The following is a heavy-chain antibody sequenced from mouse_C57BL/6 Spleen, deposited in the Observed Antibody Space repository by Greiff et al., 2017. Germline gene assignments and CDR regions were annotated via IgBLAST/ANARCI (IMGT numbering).Heavy chain of an antibody. J-gene: IGHJ3*01. V-gene: IGHV1-52*01. CDR1: GYTFTSYW. CDR3: ARSYGSSDWFAY. Sequence: QVQLKQPGAELVRPGSSVKLSCKASGYTFTSYWMHWVKQRPIQGLEWIGNIDPSDSETHYNQKFKDKATLTVDKSSSTAYMQLSSLTSEDSAVYYCARSYGSSDWFAYWGQGTLVTVSA. CDR2: IDPSDSET. D-gene: IGHD1-1*01.